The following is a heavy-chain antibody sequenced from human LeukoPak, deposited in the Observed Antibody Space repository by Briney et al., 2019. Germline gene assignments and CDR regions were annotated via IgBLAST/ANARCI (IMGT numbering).Heavy chain of an antibody. CDR2: ISYDGSNK. D-gene: IGHD3-10*01. CDR1: GFTFSSYA. Sequence: GGSLRLSCAASGFTFSSYAMHWVRQAPGKGLEGVAVISYDGSNKYYADSVKGRFTISRDNSKNTLYLQMNSLRAEDTAVYYCARVRVGLLWFGELCYWGQGTLVTVSS. CDR3: ARVRVGLLWFGELCY. J-gene: IGHJ4*02. V-gene: IGHV3-30-3*01.